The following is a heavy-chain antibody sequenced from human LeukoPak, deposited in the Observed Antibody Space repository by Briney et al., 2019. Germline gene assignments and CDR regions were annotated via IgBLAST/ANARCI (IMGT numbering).Heavy chain of an antibody. J-gene: IGHJ4*02. CDR1: GGSISSYY. V-gene: IGHV4-4*07. CDR3: ARDPIVGATEGRDY. D-gene: IGHD1-26*01. Sequence: SETLSLTCTVSGGSISSYYWSWIRQPAGKGLEWIGRICTSGSTNYNPSLKSRVTMSVDTSKNQFSLKLSSVTAADTAVYYCARDPIVGATEGRDYWGQGTLVTVSS. CDR2: ICTSGST.